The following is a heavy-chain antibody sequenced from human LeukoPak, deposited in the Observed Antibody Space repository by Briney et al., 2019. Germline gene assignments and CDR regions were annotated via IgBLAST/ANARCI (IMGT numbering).Heavy chain of an antibody. CDR2: ISYDGSNK. J-gene: IGHJ4*02. V-gene: IGHV3-30*18. Sequence: PGRSLRLSCAASGFTFSSYGMHWVRQAPGKGLEWVAVISYDGSNKYYADSVKGRFTISRDNSKNTLYLQMNSLRAEDTAVYYCAKGPHYYDSSGYYPLPDDYWGQGTLVTVSS. D-gene: IGHD3-22*01. CDR3: AKGPHYYDSSGYYPLPDDY. CDR1: GFTFSSYG.